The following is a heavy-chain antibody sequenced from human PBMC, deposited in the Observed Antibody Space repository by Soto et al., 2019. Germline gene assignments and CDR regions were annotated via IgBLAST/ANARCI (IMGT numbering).Heavy chain of an antibody. CDR3: AIDREYSSGDAFDI. J-gene: IGHJ3*02. CDR2: IYSGGST. CDR1: GFTVSSNY. D-gene: IGHD5-18*01. Sequence: EVQLVESGGGLVQPGGSLRLSCAASGFTVSSNYMSWVRQAPGKGMERVSVIYSGGSTYYADSVKCRFTISRDNSKNTLYLQMNSLRAEDTAVYDCAIDREYSSGDAFDIWGQGTMVTVSS. V-gene: IGHV3-66*01.